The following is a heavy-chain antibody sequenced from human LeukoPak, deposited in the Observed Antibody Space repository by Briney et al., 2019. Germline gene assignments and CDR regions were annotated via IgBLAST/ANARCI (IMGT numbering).Heavy chain of an antibody. Sequence: GGSLRLSCAASGFTFSDYYMSWLRQAPGKGLEGVSYISSSGSTIYYADSVKGRFTISRDNAKNSLYLQMNSLRAEDTAVYYCARDPGDYYDSSGYYFRDAFDIWGQGTMVTVSS. CDR2: ISSSGSTI. CDR3: ARDPGDYYDSSGYYFRDAFDI. V-gene: IGHV3-11*04. CDR1: GFTFSDYY. D-gene: IGHD3-22*01. J-gene: IGHJ3*02.